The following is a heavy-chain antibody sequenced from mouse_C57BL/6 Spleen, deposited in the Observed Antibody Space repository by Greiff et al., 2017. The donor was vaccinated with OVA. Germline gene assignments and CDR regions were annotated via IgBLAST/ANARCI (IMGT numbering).Heavy chain of an antibody. Sequence: VQVVESGPGLVAPSQSLSITCTVSGFSLTSYAISWVRQPPGKGLEWLGVIWTGGGTTYNSALKSRLSISKDNSKSQVFLKMTSMQTDNTARYYCARSFCYGSRVESVYYAMDYWGQGTSVTVSS. D-gene: IGHD1-1*01. CDR3: ARSFCYGSRVESVYYAMDY. J-gene: IGHJ4*01. V-gene: IGHV2-9-1*01. CDR1: GFSLTSYA. CDR2: IWTGGGT.